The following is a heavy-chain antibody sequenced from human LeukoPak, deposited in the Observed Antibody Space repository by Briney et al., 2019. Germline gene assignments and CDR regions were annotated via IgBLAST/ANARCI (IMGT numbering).Heavy chain of an antibody. D-gene: IGHD1-20*01. Sequence: ASVKVSCKASGYTFTSYYIQWVRQAPGQGLEWMGIITPSDVSTRYAQKLQGRDTMTTDTATSTVYMELSSLRSEDTAVYYCARALRAHNWNDFSASWGQGTLVTISS. V-gene: IGHV1-46*01. J-gene: IGHJ5*02. CDR1: GYTFTSYY. CDR3: ARALRAHNWNDFSAS. CDR2: ITPSDVST.